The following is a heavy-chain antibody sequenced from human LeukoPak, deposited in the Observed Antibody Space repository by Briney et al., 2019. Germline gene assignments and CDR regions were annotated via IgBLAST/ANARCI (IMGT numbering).Heavy chain of an antibody. CDR1: GFTFSSYA. CDR3: ARSRPATAILAH. CDR2: ISYDGSNK. V-gene: IGHV3-30-3*01. J-gene: IGHJ5*02. Sequence: GGSLRLSCIASGFTFSSYAMHWVRQAPGKGLEWVAVISYDGSNKYYADSVKGRFTISRDNSKNTLYLQMNSLRAEDTAVYYCARSRPATAILAHWGQGTLVTVSS. D-gene: IGHD2-2*02.